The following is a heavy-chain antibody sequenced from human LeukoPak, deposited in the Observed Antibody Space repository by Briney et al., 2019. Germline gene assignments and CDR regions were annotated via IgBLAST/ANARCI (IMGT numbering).Heavy chain of an antibody. Sequence: ASVKVSCKASGYTFTSYGISWVRQAPGQGLEWMGWISAYNGNTNYAQKLQGRVTMTTDTSTSTAYMELRSLRSDDRAVYYCARVDCSGGSCYSDFDYWGQGTLVTVSS. J-gene: IGHJ4*02. CDR2: ISAYNGNT. CDR3: ARVDCSGGSCYSDFDY. D-gene: IGHD2-15*01. CDR1: GYTFTSYG. V-gene: IGHV1-18*01.